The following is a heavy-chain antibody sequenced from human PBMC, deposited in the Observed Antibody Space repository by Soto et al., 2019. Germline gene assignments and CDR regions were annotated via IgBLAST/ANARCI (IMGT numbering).Heavy chain of an antibody. CDR3: AKGWRIAVAVGGGVFGY. CDR1: GFTFSIYA. CDR2: ISGSGGST. V-gene: IGHV3-23*01. D-gene: IGHD6-19*01. Sequence: RLSSAASGFTFSIYAMSWVRQTPGKGLEWVPAISGSGGSTYYADSVKGRFTISRDNSKNTLYLQMNSLRAEDTAVYYCAKGWRIAVAVGGGVFGYWGQGTLVTVSS. J-gene: IGHJ4*02.